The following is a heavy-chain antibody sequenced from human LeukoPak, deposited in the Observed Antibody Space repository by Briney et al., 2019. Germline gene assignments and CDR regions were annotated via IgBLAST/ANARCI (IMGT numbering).Heavy chain of an antibody. J-gene: IGHJ4*02. CDR3: AKGVLSSDAFYFDC. CDR2: IYSGGRT. CDR1: GFPFSSYW. D-gene: IGHD4/OR15-4a*01. V-gene: IGHV3-53*01. Sequence: GGSLRLSCVASGFPFSSYWMTWVRQAPGKGLEWVSVIYSGGRTYYTDSVNGRFTISRDKSKNTLYLQMNSLRAEDTAVYYCAKGVLSSDAFYFDCWGQGTLVTVSS.